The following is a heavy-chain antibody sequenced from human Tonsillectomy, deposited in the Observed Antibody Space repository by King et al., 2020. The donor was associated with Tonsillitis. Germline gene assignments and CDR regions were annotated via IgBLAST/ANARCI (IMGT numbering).Heavy chain of an antibody. Sequence: VQLVESGGGVVQPGGSLRLSCAASGFTFSSYSMHWVRQAPGKGLEWVAFIRYAGSEKYYADSVKGRFTISRDNSKHTLYLQMKSLRAEDTALYYCACSGYYPYDAFDIWGQGTMVTVSS. V-gene: IGHV3-30*02. CDR2: IRYAGSEK. J-gene: IGHJ3*02. CDR3: ACSGYYPYDAFDI. D-gene: IGHD3-22*01. CDR1: GFTFSSYS.